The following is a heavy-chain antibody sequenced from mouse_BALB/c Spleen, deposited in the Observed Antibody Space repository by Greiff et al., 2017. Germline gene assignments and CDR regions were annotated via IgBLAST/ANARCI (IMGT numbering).Heavy chain of an antibody. J-gene: IGHJ3*01. V-gene: IGHV1-14*01. CDR1: GYTFTSYV. D-gene: IGHD2-3*01. Sequence: VQLQQSGPELVKPGASVKMSCKASGYTFTSYVMHWVKQKPGQGLEWIGYINPYNDGTKYNEKFKGKATLTSDKSSSTAYMELSSLTSEDSAVYYCASFDGYYFFAYWGQGTLVTVSA. CDR2: INPYNDGT. CDR3: ASFDGYYFFAY.